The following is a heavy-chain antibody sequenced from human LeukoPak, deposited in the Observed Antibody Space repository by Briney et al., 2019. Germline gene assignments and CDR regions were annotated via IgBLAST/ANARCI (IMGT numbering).Heavy chain of an antibody. CDR1: GGSISSSNW. CDR3: AVRPKSVAFDI. CDR2: IYHSGST. J-gene: IGHJ3*02. V-gene: IGHV4-4*02. Sequence: SETLSLTWAVSGGSISSSNWWSWVRQPPGKGLEWIGEIYHSGSTNYNPSLKSRVTISVDKSKNQFSLKLSSVTAADTAVYYCAVRPKSVAFDIWGQGTMVTVSS.